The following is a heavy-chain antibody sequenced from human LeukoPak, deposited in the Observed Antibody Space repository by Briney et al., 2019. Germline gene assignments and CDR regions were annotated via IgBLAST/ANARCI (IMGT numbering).Heavy chain of an antibody. V-gene: IGHV1-2*02. D-gene: IGHD3-10*01. CDR2: INPNSGGT. Sequence: ASVKVSCKASGYTFTGYYMHWVRQAPGQGLEWMGWINPNSGGTNYAQKFQGRVTMTRDTSISTAYMELSRLRSDDTAVYYCARALYYYGSGSYYMGYWSQGTLVTVSS. CDR1: GYTFTGYY. CDR3: ARALYYYGSGSYYMGY. J-gene: IGHJ4*02.